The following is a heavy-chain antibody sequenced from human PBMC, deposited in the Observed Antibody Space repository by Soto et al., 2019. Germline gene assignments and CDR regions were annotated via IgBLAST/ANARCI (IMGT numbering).Heavy chain of an antibody. J-gene: IGHJ4*02. V-gene: IGHV1-58*01. CDR1: GLTFTSSA. CDR3: ARNGGSSSPLDY. D-gene: IGHD6-6*01. Sequence: GASVKVTCKACGLTFTSSAVQWVRQARGQRLEWIGWIVVGSGNTNYAQKFQERVTITRDMSTSTAYMELSSLRSEDTAVYYCARNGGSSSPLDYWGQGTVVTVSS. CDR2: IVVGSGNT.